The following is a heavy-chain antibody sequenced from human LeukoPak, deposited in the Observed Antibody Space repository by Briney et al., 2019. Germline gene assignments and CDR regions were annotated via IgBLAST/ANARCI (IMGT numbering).Heavy chain of an antibody. CDR2: IWYDGSNK. J-gene: IGHJ5*02. D-gene: IGHD2-2*01. CDR3: AKDLLYSCSSTTCYALDP. V-gene: IGHV3-33*06. Sequence: GGSLRLSCLASGFTFSSYGMHWVRQAPGKGLEWVAVIWYDGSNKYYADSVKGRFTISRDNSKNTLYLQMNSLRAEDTAVYYCAKDLLYSCSSTTCYALDPWGQGTLVTVSS. CDR1: GFTFSSYG.